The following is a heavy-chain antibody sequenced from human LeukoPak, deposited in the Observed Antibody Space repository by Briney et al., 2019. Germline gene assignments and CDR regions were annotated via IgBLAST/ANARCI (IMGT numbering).Heavy chain of an antibody. CDR2: IKQDGSEK. D-gene: IGHD5-18*01. CDR3: ARGSGYSYGYVY. CDR1: GFTFSGYS. J-gene: IGHJ4*02. Sequence: GGSLRLSCTASGFTFSGYSMNWIRQAPGKGLEWVANIKQDGSEKYYVDSVKGRFTISRDNAKNSLYLQMNSLRAEDTAVYYCARGSGYSYGYVYWGQGTLVTVSS. V-gene: IGHV3-7*03.